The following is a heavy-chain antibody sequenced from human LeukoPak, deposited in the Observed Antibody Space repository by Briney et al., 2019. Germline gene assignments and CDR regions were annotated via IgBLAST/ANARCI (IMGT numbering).Heavy chain of an antibody. D-gene: IGHD2-2*01. CDR2: ISWNSGSI. Sequence: GGSLRLSCAASGFTFDDYAMHWVRQTPGRGLEWVSGISWNSGSIDYADSVKGRFTISRDNAKNSLYLQMNSLRAEDTALYYCAKSGDQLLAPALYATDVWGQGTTVTVSS. CDR3: AKSGDQLLAPALYATDV. V-gene: IGHV3-9*01. J-gene: IGHJ6*02. CDR1: GFTFDDYA.